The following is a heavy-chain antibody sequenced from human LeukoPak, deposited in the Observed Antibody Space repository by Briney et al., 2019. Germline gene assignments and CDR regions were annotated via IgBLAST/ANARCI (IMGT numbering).Heavy chain of an antibody. J-gene: IGHJ4*02. CDR2: INPSGDST. CDR3: ARDRLSRPPGVVAATLALGY. CDR1: GYTFIGYY. Sequence: ASVKVSCKASGYTFIGYYMNWVRQAPGQGLEWMGIINPSGDSTSYAQKFQGRVTMTRDTSTSTVYMELSSLRSEDTAVYYCARDRLSRPPGVVAATLALGYWGQGTLVTVSS. V-gene: IGHV1-46*01. D-gene: IGHD2-15*01.